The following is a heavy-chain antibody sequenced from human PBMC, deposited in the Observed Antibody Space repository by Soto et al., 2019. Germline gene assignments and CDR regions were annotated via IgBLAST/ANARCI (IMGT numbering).Heavy chain of an antibody. CDR1: CGSIISSSYY. J-gene: IGHJ1*01. CDR3: ARHRDDSSGYPAEYFQH. Sequence: PSETLSLTCTFSCGSIISSSYYWGWIRQPPGKGLEWIGSIYYSGSTYYNPSLKSRVTISVDTSKNQFSLKLSSVTAADTAVYYCARHRDDSSGYPAEYFQHWGQGTLVTVSS. D-gene: IGHD3-22*01. CDR2: IYYSGST. V-gene: IGHV4-39*01.